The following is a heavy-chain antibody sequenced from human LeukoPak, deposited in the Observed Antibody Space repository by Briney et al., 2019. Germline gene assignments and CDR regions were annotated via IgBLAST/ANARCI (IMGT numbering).Heavy chain of an antibody. J-gene: IGHJ2*01. V-gene: IGHV4-39*01. CDR2: IYYSGST. CDR1: GGSISSSSYY. D-gene: IGHD3-9*01. CDR3: ARPRYDILTGYYNGYFDL. Sequence: SETLSLTCTVSGGSISSSSYYWGWIRQPPGKGLEWIESIYYSGSTYYNPSLKSRVTISVDTSKNQFSLKLSSVTAADTAVYYCARPRYDILTGYYNGYFDLWGRGTLVTVSS.